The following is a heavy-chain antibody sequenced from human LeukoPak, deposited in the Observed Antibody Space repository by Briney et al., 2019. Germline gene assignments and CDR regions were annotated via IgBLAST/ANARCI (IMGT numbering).Heavy chain of an antibody. V-gene: IGHV1-69*01. D-gene: IGHD4-17*01. CDR1: GGTFSSYA. CDR2: IIPIFGTA. J-gene: IGHJ4*02. Sequence: SVKVSCKASGGTFSSYAIGWVRQAPGQGLEWMGGIIPIFGTANYAQKFQGRVTITADESTSTAYMELSSLRSEDTAVYYCARGARSRVTTEFYFDYWGQGTLVTVSS. CDR3: ARGARSRVTTEFYFDY.